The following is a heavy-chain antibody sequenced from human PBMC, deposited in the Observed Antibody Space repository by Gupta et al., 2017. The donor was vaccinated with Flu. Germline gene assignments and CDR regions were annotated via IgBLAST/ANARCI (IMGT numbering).Heavy chain of an antibody. CDR2: ISSSGSTI. CDR1: GFTFSSYE. Sequence: EVQLVESGGGLVQPGGSLRLSCAASGFTFSSYEMNWVRQAPGKGLEWVSYISSSGSTIYYADSVKGRFTISRDNAKNSLYLQMNSLRAEDTAVYYCARDPGIAATDYWGQGTLVTVSS. CDR3: ARDPGIAATDY. V-gene: IGHV3-48*03. D-gene: IGHD6-13*01. J-gene: IGHJ4*02.